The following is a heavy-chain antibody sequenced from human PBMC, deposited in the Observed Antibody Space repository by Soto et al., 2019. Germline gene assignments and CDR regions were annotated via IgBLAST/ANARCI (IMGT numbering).Heavy chain of an antibody. CDR3: ARDAPLYGVLDY. CDR2: ISSSSSTI. V-gene: IGHV3-48*02. D-gene: IGHD4-17*01. CDR1: GFTFSSYS. Sequence: EVQLVESGGGLVQPGGSLRLSCAASGFTFSSYSMNWVRQAPGKGLEWVSYISSSSSTIYYADSVKGRFTSSRDNAKNSRYVQMNSLRDEDTAVYYCARDAPLYGVLDYWGQGTLVTVSS. J-gene: IGHJ4*02.